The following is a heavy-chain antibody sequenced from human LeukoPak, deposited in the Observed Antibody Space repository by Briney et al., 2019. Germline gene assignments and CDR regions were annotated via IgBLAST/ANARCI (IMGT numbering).Heavy chain of an antibody. Sequence: GGSLRLSCAASGFTFSPYGMNWVRQAPGKGLEWVSHISTSSSSIYYADSVKGRFTISRDNAKNSLYLQMNSLRAEDTAVYYCTREVSGSLYFDYWGQGTLVTVSS. J-gene: IGHJ4*02. D-gene: IGHD1-26*01. CDR3: TREVSGSLYFDY. CDR1: GFTFSPYG. CDR2: ISTSSSSI. V-gene: IGHV3-48*04.